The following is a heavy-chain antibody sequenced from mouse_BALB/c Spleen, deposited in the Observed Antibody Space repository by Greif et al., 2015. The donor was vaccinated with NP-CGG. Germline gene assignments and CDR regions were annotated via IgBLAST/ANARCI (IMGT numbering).Heavy chain of an antibody. CDR3: TTGTYFDV. V-gene: IGHV1-7*01. D-gene: IGHD4-1*01. J-gene: IGHJ1*01. CDR2: INPSTGYT. CDR1: GYTFTIYW. Sequence: QVQLQQPGAELAKPGASVKMSCKASGYTFTIYWMHWVKQRPGQGLEWIGYINPSTGYTEYNQKFKDKATLTADKSSSTAYMQLSSLTSEDSAVYYCTTGTYFDVWGAGTTVTVSS.